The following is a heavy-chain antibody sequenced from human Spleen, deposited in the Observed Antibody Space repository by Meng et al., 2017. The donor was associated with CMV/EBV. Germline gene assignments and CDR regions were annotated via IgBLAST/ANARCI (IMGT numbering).Heavy chain of an antibody. Sequence: YRFSGFYIHWVRQAPGQGLEWMGWVHPTRGATKYAQKFQGRVTMTRDTSISTAYMELGRLTSDDTAVYYCARDPRMYDDPPDNWFDPWGQGTLVTVSS. CDR2: VHPTRGAT. J-gene: IGHJ5*02. D-gene: IGHD3-16*01. V-gene: IGHV1-2*02. CDR3: ARDPRMYDDPPDNWFDP. CDR1: YRFSGFY.